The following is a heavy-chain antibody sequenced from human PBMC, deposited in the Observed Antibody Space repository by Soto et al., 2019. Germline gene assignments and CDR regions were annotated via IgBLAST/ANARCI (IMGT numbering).Heavy chain of an antibody. CDR1: GFTFTKAW. CDR3: TTGGYCSGGSGYWWGDY. Sequence: EVQLVEYGGGLVKPGGSLRLSCAASGFTFTKAWMSWVRQAPGKGLEWVGRLKSRIDGGRTDYAAPVKGRFTISRDASKDTVYLQMNSLKSEDTALYYCTTGGYCSGGSGYWWGDYWGQGARVNVSS. J-gene: IGHJ4*02. CDR2: LKSRIDGGRT. D-gene: IGHD2-15*01. V-gene: IGHV3-15*01.